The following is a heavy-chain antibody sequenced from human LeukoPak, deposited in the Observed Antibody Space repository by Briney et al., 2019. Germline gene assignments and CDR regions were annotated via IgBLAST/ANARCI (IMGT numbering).Heavy chain of an antibody. V-gene: IGHV1-18*01. D-gene: IGHD1-26*01. CDR3: ARDTPKWEPSPEGVF. J-gene: IGHJ4*02. CDR2: ISAYNGNT. Sequence: ASVKVSCKASGYTFTSYGISWVRQAPGQGLEWMGWISAYNGNTNYAQKLQGRVTMTTDTSTSTAYMELRSLRSDDTAVYYCARDTPKWEPSPEGVFWGQGTLVTVSS. CDR1: GYTFTSYG.